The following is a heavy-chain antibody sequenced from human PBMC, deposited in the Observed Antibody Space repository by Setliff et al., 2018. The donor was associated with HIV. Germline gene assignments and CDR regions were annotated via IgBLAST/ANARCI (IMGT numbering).Heavy chain of an antibody. D-gene: IGHD2-21*01. CDR3: ANMEGDHTIPDWFDP. CDR2: FFHSGNT. Sequence: SETLSLTCAVSGYSITSGYYWGWIRQPPGKRLEWIGSFFHSGNTYYNPSLQTRVTMSVDTSKNQFSLRQSSVTAAYTATYYCANMEGDHTIPDWFDPWGQGTLVTVSS. J-gene: IGHJ5*02. V-gene: IGHV4-38-2*01. CDR1: GYSITSGYY.